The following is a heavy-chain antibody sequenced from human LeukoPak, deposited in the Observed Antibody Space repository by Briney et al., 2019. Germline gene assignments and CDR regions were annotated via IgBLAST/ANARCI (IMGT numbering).Heavy chain of an antibody. D-gene: IGHD6-13*01. CDR2: ISYDGSNK. CDR1: GFTFSSYA. CDR3: AREWWPAGYSSSWWVGYYFDY. J-gene: IGHJ4*02. V-gene: IGHV3-30*04. Sequence: GGSLRLSCAASGFTFSSYAMHWVRQAPGKGLEWVAVISYDGSNKYYADSVKGRFTISRDNAKNSLYLQMNSLRAEDTAVYYCAREWWPAGYSSSWWVGYYFDYWGQGTLVTVSS.